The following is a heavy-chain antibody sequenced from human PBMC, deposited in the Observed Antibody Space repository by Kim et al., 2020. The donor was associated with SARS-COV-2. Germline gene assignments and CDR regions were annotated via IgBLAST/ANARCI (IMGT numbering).Heavy chain of an antibody. CDR3: ARAVEMANFDS. Sequence: SETLSLTCSVSGGSISTYYWSWIRQPPGKGLEWIGYIYSRGSTDYNPSLKSRVTISVDTSKNQFSLKLSSVTAADTAVYYCARAVEMANFDSWGQGTLVTVSS. D-gene: IGHD5-12*01. CDR1: GGSISTYY. CDR2: IYSRGST. J-gene: IGHJ4*02. V-gene: IGHV4-59*01.